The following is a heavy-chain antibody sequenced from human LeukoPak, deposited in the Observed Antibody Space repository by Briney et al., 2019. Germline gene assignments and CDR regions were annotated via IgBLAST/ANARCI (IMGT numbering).Heavy chain of an antibody. V-gene: IGHV3-23*01. CDR3: AKPHYGDYVRFDY. Sequence: GGSLRLSCAASGFTFSSYAMGWVRRAPGKGLEWVSVISGSGRNTNYADSVKGRFTISRDNSKNTLYLQMNSLRAEDTAVYYCAKPHYGDYVRFDYWGQGTLVTVSS. CDR1: GFTFSSYA. D-gene: IGHD4-17*01. J-gene: IGHJ4*02. CDR2: ISGSGRNT.